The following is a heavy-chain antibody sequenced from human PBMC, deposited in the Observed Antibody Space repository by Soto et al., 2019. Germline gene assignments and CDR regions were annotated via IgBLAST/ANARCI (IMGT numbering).Heavy chain of an antibody. CDR1: GFIFSSFA. CDR3: AKDCRYSNTRYYFDF. V-gene: IGHV3-23*01. D-gene: IGHD6-13*01. CDR2: ISGSGGNT. Sequence: GGSLRLSCETSGFIFSSFAMSWVRQAPGKGLEWVSGISGSGGNTYYADSVKGRFTVSRDNSNSKRTVYLQMNSLRAEDTAVYYCAKDCRYSNTRYYFDFWGQGTLVTVSS. J-gene: IGHJ4*02.